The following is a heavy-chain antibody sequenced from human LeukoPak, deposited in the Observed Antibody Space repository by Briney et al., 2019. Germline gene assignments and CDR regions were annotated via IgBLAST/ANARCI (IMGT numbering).Heavy chain of an antibody. Sequence: PGRSLRLSSAASGFTFSTCGMHWVRQAPGKGLEWVAVISYDGSNKYYADSVKGRFTISRDNSKNTLYLQMNSLRAEDTAVYYCANRENHLRAFYCGDGALVAVSS. CDR1: GFTFSTCG. CDR3: ANRENHLRAFY. V-gene: IGHV3-30*18. CDR2: ISYDGSNK. J-gene: IGHJ4*03. D-gene: IGHD1-14*01.